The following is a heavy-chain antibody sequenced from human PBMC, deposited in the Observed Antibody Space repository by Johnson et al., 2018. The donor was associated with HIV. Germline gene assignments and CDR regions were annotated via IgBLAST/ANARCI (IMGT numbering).Heavy chain of an antibody. V-gene: IGHV3-9*01. CDR1: GFTFDDYA. J-gene: IGHJ3*02. CDR2: ISWNSGSI. Sequence: VQLVESGGGVVQPGRSLRLSCAASGFTFDDYAMHWVRQAPGKGLEWVSGISWNSGSIGYADSVKGRFTISRDNSENTLYLQMNSLRAEDTAVYYCAKARSSGQGAFDIWGQGTLVTVSS. D-gene: IGHD6-19*01. CDR3: AKARSSGQGAFDI.